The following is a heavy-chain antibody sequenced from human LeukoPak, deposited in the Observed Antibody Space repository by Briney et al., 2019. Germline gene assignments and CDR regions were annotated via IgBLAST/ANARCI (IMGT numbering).Heavy chain of an antibody. D-gene: IGHD3-3*01. CDR2: ISAYNSNT. V-gene: IGHV1-18*01. Sequence: ASVKVSCKASGYTFTSYGISWGRQAPGQRLEWLGWISAYNSNTNYAQKLQGRVTMTTDTSTSTAYMELRSLRSDDTAVYYCARGWLLSEADYWGQGTLVTVSS. CDR1: GYTFTSYG. CDR3: ARGWLLSEADY. J-gene: IGHJ4*02.